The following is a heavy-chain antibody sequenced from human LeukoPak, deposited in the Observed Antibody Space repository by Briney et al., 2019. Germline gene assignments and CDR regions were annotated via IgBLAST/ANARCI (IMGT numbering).Heavy chain of an antibody. CDR3: ARRLTQYDCFDP. V-gene: IGHV3-30*03. CDR1: GFTFSSYG. Sequence: PGRSLRLSCAASGFTFSSYGMHWVRQAPGKGLEWVAVISYDGSNKYYADSVRGRFTISRDNSKNTLYLQMNSLRAEDTAVYYCARRLTQYDCFDPWGQGILVTVSS. CDR2: ISYDGSNK. J-gene: IGHJ5*02. D-gene: IGHD2-2*01.